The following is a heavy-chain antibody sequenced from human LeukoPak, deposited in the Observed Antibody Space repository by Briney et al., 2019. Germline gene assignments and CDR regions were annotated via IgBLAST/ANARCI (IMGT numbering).Heavy chain of an antibody. Sequence: GGSLRLSCAASGFTFSSYWLSWVRQAPGKGLEWVANINLDGREKYYVDSVKGRFTISRDNAKNSLYLQMNSLRAEDTAVYYCASPQFLEWLGAFDIWGQGTMVTVSS. V-gene: IGHV3-7*01. D-gene: IGHD3-3*01. CDR2: INLDGREK. CDR1: GFTFSSYW. CDR3: ASPQFLEWLGAFDI. J-gene: IGHJ3*02.